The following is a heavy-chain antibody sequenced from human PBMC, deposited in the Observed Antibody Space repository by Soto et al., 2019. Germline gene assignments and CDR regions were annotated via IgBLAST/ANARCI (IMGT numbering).Heavy chain of an antibody. CDR3: TTGTDYDFWSGYQAHYYYYMDV. V-gene: IGHV3-15*01. J-gene: IGHJ6*03. CDR2: IKSKTDGGTT. CDR1: GFTFSNAW. Sequence: GGSLRLSCAASGFTFSNAWMSWVRQAPGKGLEWVGRIKSKTDGGTTDYAAPVKGRFTISRDDSKNTLYLQMNSLKTEDTAVYYCTTGTDYDFWSGYQAHYYYYMDVWGKGTTVTVSS. D-gene: IGHD3-3*01.